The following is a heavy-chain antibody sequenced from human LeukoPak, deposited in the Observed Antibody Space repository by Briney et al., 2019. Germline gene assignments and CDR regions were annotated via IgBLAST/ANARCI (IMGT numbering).Heavy chain of an antibody. V-gene: IGHV3-9*01. Sequence: GRSLRLSCAASGFTFDDYAMHWVRQAPGKGLEWVSGISWNSGSIGYADSVKGRFTISRDNSKNTLYLQMNSLRAEDTAVYYCGGSHYYYYGMDVWGQGTTVTVSS. D-gene: IGHD3-10*01. CDR3: GGSHYYYYGMDV. CDR2: ISWNSGSI. J-gene: IGHJ6*02. CDR1: GFTFDDYA.